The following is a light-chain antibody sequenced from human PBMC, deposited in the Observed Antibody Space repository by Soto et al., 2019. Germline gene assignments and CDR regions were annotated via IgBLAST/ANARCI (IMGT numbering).Light chain of an antibody. J-gene: IGKJ2*01. CDR3: MQALQTPPYT. CDR1: QSLLHSNGYNY. Sequence: DIVMTQSPLSLPVTPGEPASISCRSSQSLLHSNGYNYLDWYLQKPGQSPQLLIYLGSNRASGVPDRFSGSGSGTDFTLNSSRVEAEDVGVYYCMQALQTPPYTFGQGTKLEIK. V-gene: IGKV2-28*01. CDR2: LGS.